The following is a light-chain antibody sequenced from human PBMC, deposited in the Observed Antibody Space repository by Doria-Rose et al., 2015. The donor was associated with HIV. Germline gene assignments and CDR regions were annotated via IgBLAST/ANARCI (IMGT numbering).Light chain of an antibody. J-gene: IGLJ1*01. V-gene: IGLV1-40*01. CDR1: SSNIGAGYD. CDR3: QSYDSSLSGYV. CDR2: GNI. Sequence: QTVVTQEPSVSEAPGQRVTISCTGSSSNIGAGYDVHWYQQLPGTAPKLLIYGNINRPSGVPDRISGSKSGTSASLAITGLQAEDEADYYCQSYDSSLSGYVFGTGTKVPFL.